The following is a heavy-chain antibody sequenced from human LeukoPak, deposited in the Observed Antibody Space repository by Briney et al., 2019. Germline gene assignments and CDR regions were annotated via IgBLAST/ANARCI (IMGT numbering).Heavy chain of an antibody. D-gene: IGHD4-17*01. CDR2: LYYSGST. V-gene: IGHV4-59*08. J-gene: IGHJ3*02. CDR3: ASRITVIDAFDI. Sequence: SETLSLTCTVSGGSISSYYWSWVRQPPGKGLEWIGFLYYSGSTNYNSSLKSRVSISVDTSKNQFSLNLSSVTAADTAVYYCASRITVIDAFDIWGQGTMVTVSS. CDR1: GGSISSYY.